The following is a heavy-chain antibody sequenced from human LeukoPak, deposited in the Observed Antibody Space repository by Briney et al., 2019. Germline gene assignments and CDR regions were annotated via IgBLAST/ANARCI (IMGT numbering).Heavy chain of an antibody. CDR1: GGTFSNYA. V-gene: IGHV1-69*06. D-gene: IGHD6-13*01. J-gene: IGHJ4*02. CDR2: IIPIFGTA. CDR3: ARAFSSWRRSFDY. Sequence: ASVKVSCKASGGTFSNYAISWVRQAPGQGLEWMGGIIPIFGTANYAQKFRGRVTITADKSTSTAYMELSSLRSEDTAVYYCARAFSSWRRSFDYWGQGTLVTVSS.